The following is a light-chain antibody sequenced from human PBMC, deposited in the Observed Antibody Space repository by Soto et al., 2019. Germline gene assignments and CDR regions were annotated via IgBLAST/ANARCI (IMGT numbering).Light chain of an antibody. J-gene: IGLJ1*01. V-gene: IGLV2-14*01. CDR1: NSDVGGYNF. CDR3: SSYTRSTTDV. Sequence: QSVLTQPASVSGSPGQSITISCTGTNSDVGGYNFVSWYQQHPGKAPKLMIFDVSNRPSGVSNRFSGSKSGNTASLTISGLQTEDDADYYCSSYTRSTTDVFGTGTKVT. CDR2: DVS.